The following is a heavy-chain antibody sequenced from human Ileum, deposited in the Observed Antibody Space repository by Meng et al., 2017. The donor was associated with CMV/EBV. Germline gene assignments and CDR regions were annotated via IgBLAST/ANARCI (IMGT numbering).Heavy chain of an antibody. V-gene: IGHV4-39*01. Sequence: SETLSLTCTVSGGSISSSSYYWGWNRQPPGKGREGIGSSYHSGSTDYDPSLKTRVTISIDTSKNQFSRKLSSLTAADTAVCYCASKNYYDNTDLDYWGQGSLVTVSS. D-gene: IGHD3-22*01. J-gene: IGHJ4*02. CDR2: SYHSGST. CDR3: ASKNYYDNTDLDY. CDR1: GGSISSSSYY.